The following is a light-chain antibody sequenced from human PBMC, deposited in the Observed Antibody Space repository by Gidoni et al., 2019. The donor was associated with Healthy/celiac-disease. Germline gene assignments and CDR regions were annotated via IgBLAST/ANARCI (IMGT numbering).Light chain of an antibody. V-gene: IGKV3-20*01. CDR2: GAS. J-gene: IGKJ1*01. CDR1: QSVSSSY. Sequence: EIVLTQSPGTLSLSPGERATLSCRASQSVSSSYLAWYQQKPGQAPRLLIYGASSRATGIPDRFRGSWSGTDFTLTISRLEPEDFAVYYCPQYGSSPWTFGQGTKVEIK. CDR3: PQYGSSPWT.